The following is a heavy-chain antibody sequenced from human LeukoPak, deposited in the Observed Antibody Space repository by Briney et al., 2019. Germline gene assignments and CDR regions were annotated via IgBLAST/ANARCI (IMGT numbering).Heavy chain of an antibody. CDR1: GFCLRSSW. D-gene: IGHD4-11*01. V-gene: IGHV3-74*01. CDR2: ISGDGSTT. CDR3: ARDDYNRY. J-gene: IGHJ4*02. Sequence: GGSLRLSCAASGFCLRSSWMHWVRQAPGKGLVWVSRISGDGSTTRYADSVKGRFTISRDNAQNTLFLQMDSLRAEDTAVYYCARDDYNRYWGQGTLVTVSS.